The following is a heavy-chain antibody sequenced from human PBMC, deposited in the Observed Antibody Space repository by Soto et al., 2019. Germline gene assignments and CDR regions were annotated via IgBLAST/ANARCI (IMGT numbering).Heavy chain of an antibody. J-gene: IGHJ1*01. D-gene: IGHD6-13*01. Sequence: QLQLVQSGAEVKRPGASVKVSCKASGYGFNSYGISWVRQAPGQGLEWMGWISAYNGNTNYAQKFQGRVTMTTDTSTTTAYMDLRSLRSDDTAVYYCGRERDGTSWSSAEYLQHWGQGTLVTVSS. CDR3: GRERDGTSWSSAEYLQH. CDR1: GYGFNSYG. CDR2: ISAYNGNT. V-gene: IGHV1-18*04.